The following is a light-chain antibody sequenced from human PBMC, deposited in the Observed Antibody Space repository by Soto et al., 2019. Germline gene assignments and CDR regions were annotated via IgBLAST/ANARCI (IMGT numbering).Light chain of an antibody. CDR3: VLYLGRGIWV. J-gene: IGLJ3*02. V-gene: IGLV8-61*01. CDR1: SGSVSTSYY. CDR2: STN. Sequence: QTVVTQEPSFSVSPGRTVTLTCGLSSGSVSTSYYPSWYQQTPGQAPRTLIHSTNSRSSGVPDRFSGSILGNKAALTITGAQADDESDYYCVLYLGRGIWVFGGGTKLTVL.